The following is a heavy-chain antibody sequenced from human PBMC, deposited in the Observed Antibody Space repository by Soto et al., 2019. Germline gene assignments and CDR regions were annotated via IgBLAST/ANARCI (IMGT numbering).Heavy chain of an antibody. Sequence: QVQLQESGPGLVKPSGTLSLTCAVSSGSISSDNWWSWVRQPPGKGLEWIGEIYPSGNTNYNPSLRSRVTISVDRSKNQFSLKLSSVTAADTAVHYCARTYCSGGSCYSAFDYWGQGTLVTVSS. D-gene: IGHD2-15*01. CDR3: ARTYCSGGSCYSAFDY. J-gene: IGHJ4*02. CDR1: SGSISSDNW. CDR2: IYPSGNT. V-gene: IGHV4-4*02.